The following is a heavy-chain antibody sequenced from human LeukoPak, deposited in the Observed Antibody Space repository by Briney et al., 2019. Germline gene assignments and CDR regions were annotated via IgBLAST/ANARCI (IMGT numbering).Heavy chain of an antibody. Sequence: ASVKVSCKASGYTFTSYDINWVRQATGQGLEWMGWMNPNSGNTGYAQKFQGRVTMTRNTSISTAYMELSSLRSEDTAVYYCARKGDIVVVPAAIIHYYYGMDVWGQGTTVTVSS. J-gene: IGHJ6*02. V-gene: IGHV1-8*01. CDR2: MNPNSGNT. CDR3: ARKGDIVVVPAAIIHYYYGMDV. CDR1: GYTFTSYD. D-gene: IGHD2-2*02.